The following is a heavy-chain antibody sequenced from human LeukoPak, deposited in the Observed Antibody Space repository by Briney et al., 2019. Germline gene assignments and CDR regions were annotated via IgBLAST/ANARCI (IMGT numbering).Heavy chain of an antibody. V-gene: IGHV1-69*13. CDR1: GGTFSSYA. Sequence: SVKVPCKASGGTFSSYAISWVRQAPGQGLEWMGGIIPIFGTANYAQKFQGRVTITADESTSTAYMELSSLRSEDTAVYYCARDRFRGTTRDYFDYWGQGTLVTVSS. CDR2: IIPIFGTA. CDR3: ARDRFRGTTRDYFDY. J-gene: IGHJ4*02. D-gene: IGHD1-1*01.